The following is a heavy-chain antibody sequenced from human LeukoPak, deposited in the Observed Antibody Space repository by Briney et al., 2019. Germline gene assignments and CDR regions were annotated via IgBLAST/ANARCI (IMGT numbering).Heavy chain of an antibody. D-gene: IGHD3-3*01. CDR3: AREYGLDYDFWSGYFDY. J-gene: IGHJ4*02. CDR2: ISGSGGST. V-gene: IGHV3-23*01. CDR1: GFTFSSYA. Sequence: GGSLRLSCAASGFTFSSYAMSWVRQAPGKGLEWVSAISGSGGSTYYADSVKGRFTISRDNSKNTLYLQMNSLRAEDTAVYYCAREYGLDYDFWSGYFDYWGQGTLVTVSS.